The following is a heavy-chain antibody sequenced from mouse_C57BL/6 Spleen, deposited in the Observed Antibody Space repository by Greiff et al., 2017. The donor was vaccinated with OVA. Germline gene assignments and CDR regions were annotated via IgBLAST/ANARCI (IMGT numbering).Heavy chain of an antibody. CDR2: IDPETGGT. CDR1: GYTFTDYE. CDR3: TGGVLGFAY. Sequence: VQLVESGAELVRPGASVTLSCKASGYTFTDYEMHWVKQTPVHGLEWIGAIDPETGGTAYNQKFKGKAILTADKSSSTAYMELRSLTSEDSAVYYCTGGVLGFAYWGQGTLVTVSA. D-gene: IGHD4-1*01. J-gene: IGHJ3*01. V-gene: IGHV1-15*01.